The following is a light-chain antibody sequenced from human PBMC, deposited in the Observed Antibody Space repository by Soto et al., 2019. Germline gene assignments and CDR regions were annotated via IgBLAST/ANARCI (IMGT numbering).Light chain of an antibody. CDR2: AAS. CDR3: QQSYSTLWT. V-gene: IGKV1-39*01. Sequence: DIQMTQSPSSLSASVGDRVTITCRASQGISTYLNWYQQKPGKAPKLLISAASTLRSGVPSRFSGSGSGTDFTLTITSLQPEDFATYYCQQSYSTLWTFGQGTTGDIK. CDR1: QGISTY. J-gene: IGKJ1*01.